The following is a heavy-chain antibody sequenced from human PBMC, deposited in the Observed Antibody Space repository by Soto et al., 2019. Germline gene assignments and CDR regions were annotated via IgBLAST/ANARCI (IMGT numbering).Heavy chain of an antibody. CDR3: VTALWFGTQPEI. J-gene: IGHJ4*02. CDR1: GGSFSGYY. Sequence: QVQLQQWGAGLLKPSETLSLTCAVYGGSFSGYYWTWFRQPPGKGLEWIGEISPSGTTKYIPSLKSRVTISGDTSKKQFSLKVTSVTAADTAVYYCVTALWFGTQPEIWGQGALVTVSS. D-gene: IGHD3-10*01. CDR2: ISPSGTT. V-gene: IGHV4-34*01.